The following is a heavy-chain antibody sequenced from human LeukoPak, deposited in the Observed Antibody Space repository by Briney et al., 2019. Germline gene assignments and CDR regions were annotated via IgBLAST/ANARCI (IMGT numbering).Heavy chain of an antibody. D-gene: IGHD6-19*01. CDR2: LYTSGTT. Sequence: SQTLSLTCTVSGGSISSGSYYWTWIRQPAGKGLEWIGHLYTSGTTSYNPSPQSRVTISADTSKHQFSLRLTSVTAADTAVYYCARAGGSVGWYGTIDSWGQGTLVTVSS. CDR3: ARAGGSVGWYGTIDS. J-gene: IGHJ4*02. CDR1: GGSISSGSYY. V-gene: IGHV4-61*09.